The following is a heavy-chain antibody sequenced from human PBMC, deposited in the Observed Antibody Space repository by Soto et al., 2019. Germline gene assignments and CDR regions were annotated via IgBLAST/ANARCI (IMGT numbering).Heavy chain of an antibody. Sequence: QVQLVQSGAEVKKPGSSVKVSCKASGGTFSSYAISWVRQAPGQGLEWMGGIIPIFGTANYAQKFQGRVTITADESTSTAYMELSSLRSEDTAVYYCARDSDTAMVTGYYYYYYGMDVWGQGTTVTVSS. CDR2: IIPIFGTA. V-gene: IGHV1-69*12. J-gene: IGHJ6*02. CDR1: GGTFSSYA. CDR3: ARDSDTAMVTGYYYYYYGMDV. D-gene: IGHD5-18*01.